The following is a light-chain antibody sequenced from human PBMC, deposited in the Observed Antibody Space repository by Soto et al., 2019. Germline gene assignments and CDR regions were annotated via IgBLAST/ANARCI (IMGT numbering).Light chain of an antibody. Sequence: QSVLTQPASVSGSPGQSITISCTGTSSDVGGYNYVSWYQQHPDKAPKLMIYVVSNRPSGVANRFSGSKSGNTASLTISGLQAEDEDDYYCSSSSSSDTPYVFGTGTKLTVL. CDR1: SSDVGGYNY. V-gene: IGLV2-14*01. CDR3: SSSSSSDTPYV. CDR2: VVS. J-gene: IGLJ1*01.